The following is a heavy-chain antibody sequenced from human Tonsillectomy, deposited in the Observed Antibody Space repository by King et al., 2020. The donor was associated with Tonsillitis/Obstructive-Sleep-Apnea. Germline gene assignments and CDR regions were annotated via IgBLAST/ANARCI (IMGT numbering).Heavy chain of an antibody. V-gene: IGHV3-53*01. CDR3: ARDEGVYYMDV. CDR2: IYSGGST. Sequence: VQLVESGGGLIQPGGSLRLSCAASGFTVSSNYMNWVRQAPGKGLEWVSVIYSGGSTYYADSVKGRFTISRDNSKNTLYLQMNSLSAEDTAVYYCARDEGVYYMDVWGIGTTVTVSS. CDR1: GFTVSSNY. J-gene: IGHJ6*03.